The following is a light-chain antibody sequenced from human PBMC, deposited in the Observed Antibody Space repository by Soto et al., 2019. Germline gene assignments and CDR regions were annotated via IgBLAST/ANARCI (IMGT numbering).Light chain of an antibody. CDR2: DVS. J-gene: IGLJ1*01. CDR1: SSDVGGYNY. CDR3: SSYTTSDTRQIV. Sequence: HSVLNQPASVSGSPGQSINISCTGTSSDVGGYNYVSWYQHHPGKAPKLIIYDVSNRPSGASNPFSGSKSGNTASLAISGLQPEDEADYYCSSYTTSDTRQIVFGTGTKVTVL. V-gene: IGLV2-14*03.